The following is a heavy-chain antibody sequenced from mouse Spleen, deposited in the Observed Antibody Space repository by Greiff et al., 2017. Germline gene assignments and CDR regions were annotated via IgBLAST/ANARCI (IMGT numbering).Heavy chain of an antibody. V-gene: IGHV1-20*01. J-gene: IGHJ4*01. CDR1: GYSFTGYF. CDR2: INPYNGDT. Sequence: VQLQQSGPELVKPGDSVKISCKASGYSFTGYFMNWVMQSHGKSLEWIGRINPYNGDTFYNQKLKGKATLTVDKSSSTAHMELRSLTSEDSAVYYCAREKGYPRDYAMDYWGQGTSVTVSS. D-gene: IGHD2-2*01. CDR3: AREKGYPRDYAMDY.